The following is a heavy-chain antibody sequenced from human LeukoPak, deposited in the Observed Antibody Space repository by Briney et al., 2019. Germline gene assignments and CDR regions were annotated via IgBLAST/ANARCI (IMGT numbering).Heavy chain of an antibody. CDR3: ARAVYSYGYFFDF. Sequence: GGSLRLSCAASGFTFSSYWMSWVRQAPGKGLEWVANIKQDGSEKYYVDSVKGRFTISRDNSKNTLYLQVNNLRPDDTAVYYCARAVYSYGYFFDFWGLGTLVIVSS. CDR2: IKQDGSEK. J-gene: IGHJ4*02. V-gene: IGHV3-7*01. D-gene: IGHD5-18*01. CDR1: GFTFSSYW.